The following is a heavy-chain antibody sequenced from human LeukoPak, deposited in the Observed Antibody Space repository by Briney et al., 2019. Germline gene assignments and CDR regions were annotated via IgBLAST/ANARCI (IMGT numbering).Heavy chain of an antibody. CDR2: ISWDGGST. J-gene: IGHJ4*02. CDR3: AKDGLGRDSSGYLDY. D-gene: IGHD3-22*01. CDR1: GFTFDDYT. V-gene: IGHV3-43*01. Sequence: GGSLRLSCAASGFTFDDYTMHWVRQAPGKGLEWVSLISWDGGSTYYADSVKGRFTISRDNSKNPLYLQMNSLRTEDTALYYCAKDGLGRDSSGYLDYWGQGTLVTVSS.